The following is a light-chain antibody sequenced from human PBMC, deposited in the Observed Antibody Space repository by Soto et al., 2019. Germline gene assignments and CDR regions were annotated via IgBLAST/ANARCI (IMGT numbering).Light chain of an antibody. CDR1: SSNIGSNT. CDR2: SNN. CDR3: AAWDDSLVV. J-gene: IGLJ2*01. Sequence: QSVLTQPPSASGTPRQRVTISCSGSSSNIGSNTVNWYQQLPGTAPKLLIYSNNQRPSGVPDRFSGSKSGTSASLAISGLQSEDEADYYCAAWDDSLVVFGGGTKLTVL. V-gene: IGLV1-44*01.